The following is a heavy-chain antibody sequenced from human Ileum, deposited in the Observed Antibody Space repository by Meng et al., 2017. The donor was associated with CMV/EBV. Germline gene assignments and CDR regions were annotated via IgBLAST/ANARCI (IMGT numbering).Heavy chain of an antibody. V-gene: IGHV4-4*07. CDR3: AREKVQFWSFEY. Sequence: VQLQESGPGLVKPSETLSLTGTVSGDSISGFYWSWIRQPAGKGLEWIGRIYISGISNYNPSLKSRVTISEDTSKNQFSLKLSSVTAADTAVYYCAREKVQFWSFEYWGQGSLVTVSS. J-gene: IGHJ4*02. CDR1: GDSISGFY. D-gene: IGHD5-18*01. CDR2: IYISGIS.